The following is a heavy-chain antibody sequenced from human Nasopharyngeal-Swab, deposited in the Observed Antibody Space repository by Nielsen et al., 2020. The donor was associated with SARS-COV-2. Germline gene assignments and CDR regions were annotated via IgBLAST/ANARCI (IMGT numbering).Heavy chain of an antibody. J-gene: IGHJ3*02. CDR2: IYDSGST. CDR1: GGSINIHY. CDR3: AKGEGTINPGGGFDI. Sequence: SETLSLTCSVSGGSINIHYWSWIRQPPGKGLEWIGFIYDSGSTRLNPSLKSRVTISEDRSKNQFSLRLSSVTAADTAVYYCAKGEGTINPGGGFDIWGQGTMVTVSS. D-gene: IGHD3-16*01. V-gene: IGHV4-59*11.